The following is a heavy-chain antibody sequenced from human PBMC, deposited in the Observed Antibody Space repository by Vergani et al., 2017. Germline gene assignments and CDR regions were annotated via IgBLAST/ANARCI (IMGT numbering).Heavy chain of an antibody. CDR1: GFTFSSYW. D-gene: IGHD3-10*01. V-gene: IGHV3-7*01. J-gene: IGHJ4*02. Sequence: EVQLVESGGGLVQPGGSLRLSCAASGFTFSSYWMSWVRQAPGKGLEWVANIKQDGSEKYYVDSVKGRFTISRDNAKNSLYLQMNSLRAEDTAVYYCAGRYGSGSYNYGVDYWGQGTLVTVSS. CDR3: AGRYGSGSYNYGVDY. CDR2: IKQDGSEK.